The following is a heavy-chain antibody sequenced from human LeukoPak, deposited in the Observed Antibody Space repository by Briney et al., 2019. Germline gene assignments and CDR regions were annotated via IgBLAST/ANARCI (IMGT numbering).Heavy chain of an antibody. CDR2: ISSSGSTI. J-gene: IGHJ6*04. CDR1: GFTFSSYE. D-gene: IGHD3-10*02. CDR3: AELGITMIGGV. Sequence: GGSLRLSCAASGFTFSSYEMNWVRQAPGKGLEWVSYISSSGSTIYYADSVKGRFTISRDNAKNSLYLQMNNLRAEDTAVYYCAELGITMIGGVWGKGTTVTISS. V-gene: IGHV3-48*03.